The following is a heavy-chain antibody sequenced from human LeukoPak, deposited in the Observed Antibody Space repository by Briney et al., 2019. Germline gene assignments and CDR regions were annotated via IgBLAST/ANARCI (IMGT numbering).Heavy chain of an antibody. CDR3: AKEVISYSSGFYVLI. V-gene: IGHV3-74*01. CDR1: GFTFSSYW. CDR2: INSDGSST. Sequence: GGSLRLSCAASGFTFSSYWMHWVRQAPGKGLVWVSRINSDGSSTCYADSVKGRFTISRDNAKNSLFLQMNSLRAEDTAVYYCAKEVISYSSGFYVLIWGQGTLVTVSS. J-gene: IGHJ1*01. D-gene: IGHD6-19*01.